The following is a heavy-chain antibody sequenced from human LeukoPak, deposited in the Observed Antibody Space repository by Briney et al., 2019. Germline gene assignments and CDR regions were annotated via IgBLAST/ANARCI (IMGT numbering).Heavy chain of an antibody. J-gene: IGHJ4*02. CDR3: ARLTSIAAATFDY. CDR2: IYYSGST. D-gene: IGHD6-13*01. CDR1: GGSTSGYY. Sequence: SETLSLTCTVSGGSTSGYYWSWLRQPPGKGLEWIAYIYYSGSTNYNPSLKSRATISVDTSKNQFSLKLSSVTAADTAVYYCARLTSIAAATFDYWGQGTLVTVSS. V-gene: IGHV4-59*01.